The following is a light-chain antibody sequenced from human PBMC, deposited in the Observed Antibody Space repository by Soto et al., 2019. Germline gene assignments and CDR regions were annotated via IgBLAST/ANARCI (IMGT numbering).Light chain of an antibody. CDR1: QNINTW. CDR2: DAS. V-gene: IGKV1-5*01. CDR3: QQYNTYPYT. Sequence: DIQMTQSPSTLSASLGDRVTITCRASQNINTWLAWYQQKPGKAPKLLIYDASSLESGVPSSFSGSGSGTEFTLTISSLQPDDFATYYCQQYNTYPYTFGQGTKLEFK. J-gene: IGKJ2*01.